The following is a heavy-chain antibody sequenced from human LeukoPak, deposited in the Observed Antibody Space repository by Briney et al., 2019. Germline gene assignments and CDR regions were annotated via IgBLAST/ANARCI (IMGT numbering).Heavy chain of an antibody. CDR2: INHSGST. Sequence: SETLSLTCTVSGGSISGYYWSWIRQPPGKGLEWIGEINHSGSTNYNPSLKSRVTISVDTSKNQFSLKLSSVTAADTAVYYCARVTGGYCSSTSCYAGYYYYYYYMDVWGKGTTVTVSS. J-gene: IGHJ6*03. CDR1: GGSISGYY. D-gene: IGHD2-2*03. CDR3: ARVTGGYCSSTSCYAGYYYYYYYMDV. V-gene: IGHV4-34*01.